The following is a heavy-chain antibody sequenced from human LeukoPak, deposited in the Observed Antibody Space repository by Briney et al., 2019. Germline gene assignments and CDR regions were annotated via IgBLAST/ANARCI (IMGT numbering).Heavy chain of an antibody. Sequence: GGSLRLSCAASGFTFSSYAMSWVRQAPGKGLEWVSLINDSGGNTYYADSVKGRFTISRDNSKNTLFLQMSSLRAEDTAVYYCAGQTDFDYYGSGRIGYWGQGTLVTVSS. J-gene: IGHJ4*02. V-gene: IGHV3-23*01. CDR3: AGQTDFDYYGSGRIGY. D-gene: IGHD3-10*01. CDR1: GFTFSSYA. CDR2: INDSGGNT.